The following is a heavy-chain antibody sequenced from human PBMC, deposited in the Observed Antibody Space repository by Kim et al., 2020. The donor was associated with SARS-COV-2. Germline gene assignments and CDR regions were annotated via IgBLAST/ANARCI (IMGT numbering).Heavy chain of an antibody. J-gene: IGHJ6*02. CDR3: ARVGTVRWVVRDRYYGMDV. Sequence: ASVKVSCKASGYTFTSYDINWVRQATGQGLEWMGWMNPNSGNTGYAQKFQGRVTMTRNTSISTAYMELSSLRSEDTAVYYCARVGTVRWVVRDRYYGMDVWGQGTTVTVSS. V-gene: IGHV1-8*01. CDR1: GYTFTSYD. D-gene: IGHD6-19*01. CDR2: MNPNSGNT.